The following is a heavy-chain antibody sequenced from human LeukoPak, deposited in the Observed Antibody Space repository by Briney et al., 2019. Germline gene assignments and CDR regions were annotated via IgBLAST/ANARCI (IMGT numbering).Heavy chain of an antibody. D-gene: IGHD6-19*01. CDR3: ARDSGYSSVDGY. Sequence: QPGGSLRLSCAASGFTVSSNYMSWVRQAPGKGLEWVSVTYSGGSTYYADSVKGRFTISRDDSKNTLYLQMNSLRAEDTAVYYCARDSGYSSVDGYWGQGTLVTVSS. CDR1: GFTVSSNY. J-gene: IGHJ4*02. CDR2: TYSGGST. V-gene: IGHV3-66*01.